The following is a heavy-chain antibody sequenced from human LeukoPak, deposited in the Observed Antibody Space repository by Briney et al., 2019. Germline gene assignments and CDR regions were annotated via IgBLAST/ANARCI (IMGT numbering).Heavy chain of an antibody. D-gene: IGHD1-26*01. CDR2: VDPEDGET. CDR3: ATAVSGSYRDAFDI. J-gene: IGHJ3*02. V-gene: IGHV1-69-2*01. CDR1: GYTFTDYY. Sequence: ASVMVSCKVSGYTFTDYYMHWVPQAPGKGLEWMGLVDPEDGETIYAEKFQGRVTITADTSTDTAYMELSSLRSEDTAVYYCATAVSGSYRDAFDIWGQGTMVTVSS.